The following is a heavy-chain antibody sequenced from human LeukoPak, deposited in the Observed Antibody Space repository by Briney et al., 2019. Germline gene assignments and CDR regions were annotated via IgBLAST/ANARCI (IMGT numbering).Heavy chain of an antibody. J-gene: IGHJ4*02. CDR1: GFTFSSYW. D-gene: IGHD2-15*01. Sequence: GGSLRLSCAASGFTFSSYWMSWVRQAPGKGLEYVSAISSNGGSTYYANSVKGRFTISRDNSKNTLYLQMGSLRAEDMAVYYCARDNTNCSGGSCYSRADYWGQGTLVTVSS. CDR3: ARDNTNCSGGSCYSRADY. CDR2: ISSNGGST. V-gene: IGHV3-64*01.